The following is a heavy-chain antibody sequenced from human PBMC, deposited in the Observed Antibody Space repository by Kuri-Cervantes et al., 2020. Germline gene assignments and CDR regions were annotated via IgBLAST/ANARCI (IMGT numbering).Heavy chain of an antibody. J-gene: IGHJ6*03. CDR3: ASGAYDTGSDFFFYYYMDV. V-gene: IGHV1-18*01. Sequence: ASVKVSCKASGYSFTPYGISWVRQAPGQGLQWMGWISVHNDKTRYAQKFQDRVTMTADTSTNTAYMELTSLKSDDTAVYYCASGAYDTGSDFFFYYYMDVWGKGTTVTVSS. D-gene: IGHD2-21*01. CDR1: GYSFTPYG. CDR2: ISVHNDKT.